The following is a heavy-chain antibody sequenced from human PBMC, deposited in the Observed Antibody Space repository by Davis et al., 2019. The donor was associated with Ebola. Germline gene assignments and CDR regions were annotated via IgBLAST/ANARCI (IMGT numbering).Heavy chain of an antibody. D-gene: IGHD3-3*01. CDR1: GGSISSNY. CDR3: ARVIGHYDFWSGSISDYGLDV. V-gene: IGHV4-59*01. J-gene: IGHJ6*02. Sequence: MPSETLSLTCSVSGGSISSNYWSWIRQPPGKGLEWIGYIYYSGSTNYNPSLKSRVTISVDTSKNQFSLKLSSVTAADTAVYYCARVIGHYDFWSGSISDYGLDVWGQGTTVTVS. CDR2: IYYSGST.